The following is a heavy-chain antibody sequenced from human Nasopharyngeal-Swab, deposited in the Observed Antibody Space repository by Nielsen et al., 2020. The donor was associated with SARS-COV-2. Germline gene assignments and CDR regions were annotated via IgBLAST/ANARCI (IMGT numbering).Heavy chain of an antibody. J-gene: IGHJ4*02. CDR1: GLIFSRHF. CDR2: ISFDGGHK. Sequence: GESLKISCVASGLIFSRHFWSWIRQTPGKGLEWVAVISFDGGHKYFAESVKGRFTISRDNSKNTLYLQMNSLRAEDTAVYYCAKDRGGGYSGYDRFDYWGQGTLVTVSS. V-gene: IGHV3-30*18. D-gene: IGHD5-12*01. CDR3: AKDRGGGYSGYDRFDY.